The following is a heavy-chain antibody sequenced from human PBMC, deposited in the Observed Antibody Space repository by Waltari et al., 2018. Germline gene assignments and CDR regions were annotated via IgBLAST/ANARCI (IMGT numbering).Heavy chain of an antibody. V-gene: IGHV3-11*06. CDR1: DFSIGDYY. CDR3: ARDKGDAFWYFDL. J-gene: IGHJ2*01. Sequence: QVQLVASGGGLVKPGGSMRLSCEASDFSIGDYYMSWIRQAPGRGLEWLSYISISSSYTNYTDSVKGRFTISRNNAKNLVYLEMNNLRPEDTAVYFCARDKGDAFWYFDLWGRGTLVSVSS. CDR2: ISISSSYT. D-gene: IGHD3-16*01.